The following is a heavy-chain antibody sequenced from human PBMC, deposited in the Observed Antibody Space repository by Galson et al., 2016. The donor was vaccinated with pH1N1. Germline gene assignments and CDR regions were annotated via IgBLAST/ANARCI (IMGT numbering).Heavy chain of an antibody. J-gene: IGHJ4*02. CDR1: GFTFSTYA. D-gene: IGHD3-9*01. Sequence: SLRLSCAASGFTFSTYAMSWVRQAPGKGLEWVSRLRFDGTTTTYADSVKGRFTVSRDNAKKSLYLEMGSLRAEDTAVYYCAGDLGSTGYLKYWGQGILVTVSA. CDR3: AGDLGSTGYLKY. V-gene: IGHV3-23*01. CDR2: LRFDGTTT.